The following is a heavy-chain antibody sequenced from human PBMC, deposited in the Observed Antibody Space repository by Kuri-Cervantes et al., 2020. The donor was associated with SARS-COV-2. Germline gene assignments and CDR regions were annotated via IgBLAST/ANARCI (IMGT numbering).Heavy chain of an antibody. Sequence: SETLTLTCAVYGGSFSSYYLSWIRQPPGKGLEWVGEINHSGSSNYNPSLTSRVTISVDTSKNQFFLKLSYVTAADTAVYYCARGAFWIRIHRCYGFDYWGQGTLVTVSS. CDR2: INHSGSS. J-gene: IGHJ4*02. CDR1: GGSFSSYY. D-gene: IGHD3-3*01. V-gene: IGHV4-34*01. CDR3: ARGAFWIRIHRCYGFDY.